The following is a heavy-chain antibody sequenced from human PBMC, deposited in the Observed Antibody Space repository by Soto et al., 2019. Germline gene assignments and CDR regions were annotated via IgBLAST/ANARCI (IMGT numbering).Heavy chain of an antibody. CDR1: GFSLNTRGVG. D-gene: IGHD2-21*01. CDR2: IHWNDDK. Sequence: QITLKESGPTLVKPTQTLTLTCTFSGFSLNTRGVGVGWIRQPPGKALEWLAFIHWNDDKRYSPSLKSRLTITKDTSKNQVVLRMTNMAPVDTATYYCTHIADTGDLAAWGQGALVTVSS. J-gene: IGHJ5*02. CDR3: THIADTGDLAA. V-gene: IGHV2-5*01.